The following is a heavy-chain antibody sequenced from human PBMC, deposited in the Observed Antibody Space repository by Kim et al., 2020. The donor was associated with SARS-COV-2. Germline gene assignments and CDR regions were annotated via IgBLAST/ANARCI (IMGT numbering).Heavy chain of an antibody. Sequence: ASVKVSCKASGYTFTSDDINWVRQATGQGLEWMGWMNPNSGNTGYAQKSQGRVTMTRNTSISTAYMELSSLRSEDTAVYYCARFGYYYDSSGYPYYYYYYYMDVWGKGTTVTVSS. CDR2: MNPNSGNT. V-gene: IGHV1-8*01. J-gene: IGHJ6*03. CDR3: ARFGYYYDSSGYPYYYYYYYMDV. D-gene: IGHD3-22*01. CDR1: GYTFTSDD.